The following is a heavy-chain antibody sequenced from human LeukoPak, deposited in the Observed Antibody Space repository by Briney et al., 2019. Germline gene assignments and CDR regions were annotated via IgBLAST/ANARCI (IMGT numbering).Heavy chain of an antibody. Sequence: ASVKVSCKASGYTFTSYYMHWVRQAPGQGLEWMGWINPNSGGTNYAQKFQGRVTMTRDTSISTAYMELSRLRSDDTAVYYCARALSYCSGGSCYSEDWFDPWGQGTLVTVSS. J-gene: IGHJ5*02. CDR2: INPNSGGT. D-gene: IGHD2-15*01. CDR3: ARALSYCSGGSCYSEDWFDP. V-gene: IGHV1-2*02. CDR1: GYTFTSYY.